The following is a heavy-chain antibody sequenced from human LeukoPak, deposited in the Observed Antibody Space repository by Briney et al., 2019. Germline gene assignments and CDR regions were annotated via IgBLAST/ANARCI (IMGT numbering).Heavy chain of an antibody. J-gene: IGHJ4*02. CDR3: TRRYYYDTSGNYQNDY. D-gene: IGHD3-22*01. Sequence: GGSLRLSCAASGFSLSAYWMTWVRQASGKGLEWVGRIRSKPNSYATHYGASVKGRFTISRDDSKNTAYLQMNSLKTEDTAVYYCTRRYYYDTSGNYQNDYWGQGTLVTVSS. CDR1: GFSLSAYW. V-gene: IGHV3-73*01. CDR2: IRSKPNSYAT.